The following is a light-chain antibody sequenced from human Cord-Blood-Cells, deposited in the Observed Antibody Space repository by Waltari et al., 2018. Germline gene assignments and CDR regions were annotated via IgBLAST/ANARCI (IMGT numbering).Light chain of an antibody. Sequence: EIVLTQSPGTLSLSLGKRDRLSCRASQSVSSSYLAWYQQKPGQARRLLIYGASSRATGIPDRCSGSVSGTDFTLTISRLEPEDFVVYYCHQYGSSRTFGQGTKVEIK. CDR1: QSVSSSY. V-gene: IGKV3-20*01. CDR3: HQYGSSRT. J-gene: IGKJ1*01. CDR2: GAS.